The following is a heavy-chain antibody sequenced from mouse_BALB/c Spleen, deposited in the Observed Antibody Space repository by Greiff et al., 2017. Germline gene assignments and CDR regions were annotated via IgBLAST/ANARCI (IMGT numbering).Heavy chain of an antibody. CDR2: IWGDGST. Sequence: VKLVESGPGLVAPSQSLSITCTVSGFSLTSYGVSWVRQPPGKGLEWLGVIWGDGSTNYHSALISRLSISKDNSKSQVFLKLNSLQTDDTATYYCAKGGNTTVVAGDAMDYWGQGTSVTVSS. V-gene: IGHV2-3*01. D-gene: IGHD1-1*01. CDR1: GFSLTSYG. J-gene: IGHJ4*01. CDR3: AKGGNTTVVAGDAMDY.